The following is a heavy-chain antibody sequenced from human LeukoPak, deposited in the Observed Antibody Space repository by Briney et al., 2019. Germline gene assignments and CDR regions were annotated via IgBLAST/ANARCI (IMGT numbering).Heavy chain of an antibody. Sequence: GGSLRLSCAASGFIFSTYEMNWVRQAPGKGLEWVSYISSSGSTIYYADSVKGRFTISRDNAKNSLYLQMNSLRAEDTAVYYCAREDLYDILTGGTYYFDYWGQGTLVTVSS. D-gene: IGHD3-9*01. CDR1: GFIFSTYE. J-gene: IGHJ4*02. CDR3: AREDLYDILTGGTYYFDY. CDR2: ISSSGSTI. V-gene: IGHV3-48*03.